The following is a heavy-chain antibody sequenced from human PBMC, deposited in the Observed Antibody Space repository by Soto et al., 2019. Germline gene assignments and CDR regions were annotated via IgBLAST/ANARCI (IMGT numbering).Heavy chain of an antibody. CDR1: GFTFSSYG. CDR2: IWYDGSNK. J-gene: IGHJ3*02. D-gene: IGHD6-19*01. CDR3: TRDPLIAVAAYDAFDI. Sequence: GGSLRLSCAASGFTFSSYGMHWVRQAPGKGLEWVAVIWYDGSNKYYADSVRGRYTISRDDSKNTVYLQMNSLGAEDTAVYYCTRDPLIAVAAYDAFDIWGQGTSVTVSS. V-gene: IGHV3-33*01.